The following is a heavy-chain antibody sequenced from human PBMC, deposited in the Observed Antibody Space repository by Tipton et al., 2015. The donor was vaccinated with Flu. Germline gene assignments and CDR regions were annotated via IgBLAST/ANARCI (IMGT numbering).Heavy chain of an antibody. CDR1: GDSISSSSY. J-gene: IGHJ4*02. V-gene: IGHV4-39*07. CDR3: AGVWSSFVATASLDY. Sequence: TLSLTCTVSGDSISSSSYWGWIRQPPGKGLEWIGSGDYSESTYYNPSLKSRVTISVDTSKSQFSLKLASVTAADTAVYYCAGVWSSFVATASLDYWGRGTLVTVSS. CDR2: GDYSEST. D-gene: IGHD1-1*01.